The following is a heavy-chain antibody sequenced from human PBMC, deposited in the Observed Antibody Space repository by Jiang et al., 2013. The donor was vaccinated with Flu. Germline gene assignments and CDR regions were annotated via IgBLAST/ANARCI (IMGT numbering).Heavy chain of an antibody. CDR3: ARSWIHVWTPDFDF. Sequence: SGAEVKKPGSSVKVSCKASGGTFSSYTITWVRQAPGQGLEWMGGIIPMFGTTNYAQKFQGRVTITADESTSTAYMELSSLTSDDTAVYYCARSWIHVWTPDFDFWGQGTLVTVSS. CDR2: IIPMFGTT. CDR1: GGTFSSYT. D-gene: IGHD5-18*01. J-gene: IGHJ4*02. V-gene: IGHV1-69*01.